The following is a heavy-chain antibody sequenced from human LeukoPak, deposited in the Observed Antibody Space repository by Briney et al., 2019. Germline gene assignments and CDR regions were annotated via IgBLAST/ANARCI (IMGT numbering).Heavy chain of an antibody. D-gene: IGHD1-20*01. Sequence: PSETLSLTCSVSGYSLSSGYYWGWIRQPPGEGLEWIGSMFHSGRTYYNQSLESRVTMSVDTSKNPFSLKLSTVTAADTAVYYCARVRYNWNRDFDYWGQGTLVTVSS. CDR1: GYSLSSGYY. CDR2: MFHSGRT. V-gene: IGHV4-38-2*02. CDR3: ARVRYNWNRDFDY. J-gene: IGHJ4*02.